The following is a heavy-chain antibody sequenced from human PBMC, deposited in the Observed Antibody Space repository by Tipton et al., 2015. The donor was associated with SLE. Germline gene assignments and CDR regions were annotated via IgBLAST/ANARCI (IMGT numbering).Heavy chain of an antibody. D-gene: IGHD4-17*01. Sequence: TLSLTCAVSGASFTDYFWIWFRHPPGKGLEWIGEISHSGGTNYITNHSPSLKSRLSIYLDRPQNQFSLRLTPVTAADTAVYYCSRQPDYVYWSQGTLVTVSS. J-gene: IGHJ4*01. V-gene: IGHV4-34*01. CDR1: GASFTDYF. CDR3: SRQPDYVY. CDR2: ISHSGGT.